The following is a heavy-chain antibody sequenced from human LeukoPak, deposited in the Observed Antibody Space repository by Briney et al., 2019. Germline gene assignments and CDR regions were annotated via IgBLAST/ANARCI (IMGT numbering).Heavy chain of an antibody. J-gene: IGHJ4*02. V-gene: IGHV1-69*13. Sequence: GASVKVSCKASGGTFSSYAISWVRQAPGQGLEWMGGIIPIFGTANYAQKFQGRVMITADESTSTAYMELSSLRSEDTAVYYCARDGRDLHYYDSSGYYYNYWGQGTLVTVSS. CDR1: GGTFSSYA. CDR2: IIPIFGTA. D-gene: IGHD3-22*01. CDR3: ARDGRDLHYYDSSGYYYNY.